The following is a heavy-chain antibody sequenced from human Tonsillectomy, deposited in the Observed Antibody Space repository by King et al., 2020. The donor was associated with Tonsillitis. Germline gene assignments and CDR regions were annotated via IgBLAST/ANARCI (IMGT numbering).Heavy chain of an antibody. Sequence: DGQLVQSGGGLVKPGGSLRLSCAASGFTFSNAWMSWVRQAPGKGLEWVGRIKSKTDGGTTDYAAPVKGRFTISRDDSKNTLYLQMNSLKTADTAVYYCTTESYYDILTGYYTVDYWGQGTLVTVSS. D-gene: IGHD3-9*01. CDR1: GFTFSNAW. CDR2: IKSKTDGGTT. V-gene: IGHV3-15*01. J-gene: IGHJ4*02. CDR3: TTESYYDILTGYYTVDY.